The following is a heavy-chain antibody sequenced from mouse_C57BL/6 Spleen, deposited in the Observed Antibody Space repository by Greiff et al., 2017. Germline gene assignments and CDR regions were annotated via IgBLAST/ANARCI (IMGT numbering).Heavy chain of an antibody. CDR1: GYAFSSSW. Sequence: VQLQQSGPELVKPGASVKISCKASGYAFSSSWMNWVKQRPGKGLEWIGRIYPGDGDTNYNGKFKGKATLTADKSSSTAYMQLSSLTSEDSAVYFCARPYYSNPYYFDYWGQGTTLTVSS. J-gene: IGHJ2*01. V-gene: IGHV1-82*01. D-gene: IGHD2-5*01. CDR3: ARPYYSNPYYFDY. CDR2: IYPGDGDT.